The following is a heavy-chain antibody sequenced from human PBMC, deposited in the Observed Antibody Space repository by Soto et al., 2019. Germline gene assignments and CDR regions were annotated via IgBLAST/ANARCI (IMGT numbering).Heavy chain of an antibody. CDR1: GVTLSTFW. D-gene: IGHD4-4*01. Sequence: AEPRTTTSAASGVTLSTFWMHWVRQDPGTRQVWVRRINSEGNSTSHEQTEKGRFTISRDNAKNTLYLQMNSLRAEDTAVYYCARGSNHFDYWGQGP. V-gene: IGHV3-74*01. CDR2: INSEGNST. CDR3: ARGSNHFDY. J-gene: IGHJ4*02.